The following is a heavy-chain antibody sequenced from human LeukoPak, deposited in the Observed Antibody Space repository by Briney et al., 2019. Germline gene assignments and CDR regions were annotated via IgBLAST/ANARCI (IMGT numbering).Heavy chain of an antibody. CDR3: ARFSAQRAIVLDY. D-gene: IGHD2/OR15-2a*01. V-gene: IGHV4-61*01. CDR1: GYSISSGYY. J-gene: IGHJ4*02. Sequence: PSETLSLTCTVSGYSISSGYYWGWIRQPPGKGLEWIGYIYYSGSTNYNPSLKSRVTISVDTSKNQFSLKLSSVTAADTAVYYCARFSAQRAIVLDYWGQGTLVTVSS. CDR2: IYYSGST.